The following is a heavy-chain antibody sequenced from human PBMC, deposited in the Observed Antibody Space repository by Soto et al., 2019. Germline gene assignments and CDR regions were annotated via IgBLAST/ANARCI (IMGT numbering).Heavy chain of an antibody. V-gene: IGHV4-59*12. CDR2: IYYSGSI. D-gene: IGHD3-16*02. CDR1: GGSISSYY. CDR3: ARAPETPPIVRVVVPYFFDS. Sequence: SETLSLTCTVSGGSISSYYWSWIRQPPGKGLEWIGYIYYSGSINYNPSLKGRVMISLDTSKNQFSLSVSSVTAADTAVYYCARAPETPPIVRVVVPYFFDSWGQGTLVTVSS. J-gene: IGHJ4*02.